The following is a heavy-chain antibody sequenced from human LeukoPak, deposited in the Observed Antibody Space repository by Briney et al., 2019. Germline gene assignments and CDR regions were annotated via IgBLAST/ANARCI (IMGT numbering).Heavy chain of an antibody. V-gene: IGHV4-59*01. CDR1: GGSISSYY. CDR3: AREGVGATDDAFDI. D-gene: IGHD1-26*01. Sequence: SETLSLTCTVSGGSISSYYWSWLRQPPGKGLEWIGYIYYSGSTNYNPSLKRRVTISVDTTKNQFSLKLSSVTAAGTAVYYCAREGVGATDDAFDIWGQGTMVTVSS. CDR2: IYYSGST. J-gene: IGHJ3*02.